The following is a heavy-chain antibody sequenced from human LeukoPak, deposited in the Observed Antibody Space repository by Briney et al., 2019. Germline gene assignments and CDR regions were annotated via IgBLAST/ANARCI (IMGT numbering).Heavy chain of an antibody. J-gene: IGHJ4*02. CDR3: ASLGY. Sequence: GGSLRLSCAASGFTFSSYAMSWVRQAPGKGLEWVANIKQDGSEKYYVDSVKGRFTISRDNAKNSLYLQMNSLRAEDTAVYYCASLGYWGQGTLVTVSS. CDR1: GFTFSSYA. V-gene: IGHV3-7*01. D-gene: IGHD3-16*01. CDR2: IKQDGSEK.